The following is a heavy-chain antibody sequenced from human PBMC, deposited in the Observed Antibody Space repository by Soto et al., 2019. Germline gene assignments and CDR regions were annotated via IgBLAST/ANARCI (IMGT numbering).Heavy chain of an antibody. D-gene: IGHD6-6*01. Sequence: QVQLQESGPGLVKPSQTLSLTCTVSGGSISSGGYYWTWIRQHPGKGLEWIGYNYYSGITYYNPSLKSTVTSSLDTSKNQFSRKLSSVTAADTAVYYCARGSSIAGLYYGMDVWGQGTTVTVSS. V-gene: IGHV4-31*01. J-gene: IGHJ6*02. CDR3: ARGSSIAGLYYGMDV. CDR1: GGSISSGGYY. CDR2: NYYSGIT.